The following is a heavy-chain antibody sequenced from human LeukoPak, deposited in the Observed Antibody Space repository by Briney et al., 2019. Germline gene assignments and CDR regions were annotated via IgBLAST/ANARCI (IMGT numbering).Heavy chain of an antibody. Sequence: ASVKVSCKASGYTSTGYYMHWVRQAPGQGLEWMGWINPNSGGTNYAQKFQGRVTMTWDTSISTAYMELSRLRSDDTAVYYCATTLAAAGAYFDYWGQGTLVTVSS. CDR1: GYTSTGYY. V-gene: IGHV1-2*02. CDR3: ATTLAAAGAYFDY. D-gene: IGHD6-13*01. CDR2: INPNSGGT. J-gene: IGHJ4*02.